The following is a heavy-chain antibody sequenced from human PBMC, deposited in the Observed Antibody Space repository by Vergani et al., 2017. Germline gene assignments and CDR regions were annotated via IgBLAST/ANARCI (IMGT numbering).Heavy chain of an antibody. Sequence: QVQLVQSGAEVKKPGASVKVSCKASGYTFTSYYMHWVRQAPGQGLEWMGIINPSGGSTSYAQKFQGRVTMTRDTSTSTVYMERSSLRSEDTAVYYCARGQELPSLTAMVTFVYYYYGMDVWGQGTTVTVSS. CDR1: GYTFTSYY. CDR2: INPSGGST. D-gene: IGHD5-18*01. J-gene: IGHJ6*02. V-gene: IGHV1-46*01. CDR3: ARGQELPSLTAMVTFVYYYYGMDV.